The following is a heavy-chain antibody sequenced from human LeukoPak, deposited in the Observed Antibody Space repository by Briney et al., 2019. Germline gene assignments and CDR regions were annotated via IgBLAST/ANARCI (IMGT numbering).Heavy chain of an antibody. CDR3: ARVGYDIVVVPAAILYYYYYYMDV. J-gene: IGHJ6*03. CDR1: GGSISSGDYY. D-gene: IGHD2-2*01. V-gene: IGHV4-30-4*08. CDR2: IYYSGST. Sequence: PSETLSLTCTVSGGSISSGDYYWSWIRQPPGKGLEWIGYIYYSGSTYYNPSLKSRVTISVYTSKNQFSLKLSSVTAADTAVYYCARVGYDIVVVPAAILYYYYYYMDVWGKGTTVTVSS.